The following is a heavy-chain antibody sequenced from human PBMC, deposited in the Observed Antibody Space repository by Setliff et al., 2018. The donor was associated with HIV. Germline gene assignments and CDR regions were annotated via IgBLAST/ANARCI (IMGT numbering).Heavy chain of an antibody. CDR1: GGSISSYY. CDR3: ARSGYYLGDYYYYYMDV. V-gene: IGHV4-4*08. CDR2: IYTSGST. J-gene: IGHJ6*03. Sequence: SETLSLTCTVSGGSISSYYWSWIRQPPGKGLEWSGYIYTSGSTNYNPSLKSRVTISVDTSKNQFSLKLSSVTAADTAVYYCARSGYYLGDYYYYYMDVWGKGTTVTVSS. D-gene: IGHD5-12*01.